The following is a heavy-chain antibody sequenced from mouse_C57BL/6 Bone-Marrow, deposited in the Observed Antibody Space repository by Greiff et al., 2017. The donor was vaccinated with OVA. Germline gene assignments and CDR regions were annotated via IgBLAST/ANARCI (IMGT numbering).Heavy chain of an antibody. J-gene: IGHJ4*01. Sequence: QVQLKESGAELARPGASVKLSCKASGYTFTSYGISWVKQRTGQGLEWIGEIYPRSGNTYYNEKFKGKATLTADKSSSTAYMELRSLTSEDSAVYCCARDYYGKRGAMDYWGQGTSVTVSS. V-gene: IGHV1-81*01. CDR1: GYTFTSYG. D-gene: IGHD1-1*01. CDR2: IYPRSGNT. CDR3: ARDYYGKRGAMDY.